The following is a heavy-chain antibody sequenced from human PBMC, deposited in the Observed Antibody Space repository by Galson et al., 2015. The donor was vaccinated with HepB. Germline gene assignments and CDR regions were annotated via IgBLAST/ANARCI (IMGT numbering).Heavy chain of an antibody. J-gene: IGHJ3*02. CDR1: GYSFTSYW. CDR2: IYPGDSDT. D-gene: IGHD2-15*01. Sequence: QSGAEVKKPGESLKISCKGSGYSFTSYWIGWVRQMPGKGLEWMGIIYPGDSDTRYSPSFQGQVTISADKSISTAYLQWSSLKASDTAMYYCARVLSGGYPGRLSYAFDIWGQGTMVTVSS. CDR3: ARVLSGGYPGRLSYAFDI. V-gene: IGHV5-51*01.